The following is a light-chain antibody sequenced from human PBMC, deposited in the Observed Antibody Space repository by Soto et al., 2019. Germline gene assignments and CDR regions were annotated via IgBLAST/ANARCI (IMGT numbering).Light chain of an antibody. CDR2: GAS. V-gene: IGKV3-20*01. CDR1: QSVSSSY. CDR3: QHYGSSSLFT. J-gene: IGKJ3*01. Sequence: EIVLTQSPGTLSLSPGERATLSCRASQSVSSSYLAWYQQKPGQAPRLLIYGASSRATGIPDRFSGSGSGTDFTLTISRLEPEDFAVYYCQHYGSSSLFTFGPGTKVDI.